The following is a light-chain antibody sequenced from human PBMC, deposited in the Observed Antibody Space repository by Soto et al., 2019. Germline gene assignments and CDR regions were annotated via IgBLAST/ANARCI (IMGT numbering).Light chain of an antibody. J-gene: IGKJ1*01. Sequence: DVVMTQSPLSLPVTLGQPASISCRSSQSLVYSDGNTYLNWFQQRPGQSPRRLIYKVSNRDPGVPDTFSGSGSGTDFTLKISRVEAEDVGVYYCMQGTHWPWTFGQGTKVEIK. CDR1: QSLVYSDGNTY. CDR2: KVS. CDR3: MQGTHWPWT. V-gene: IGKV2-30*01.